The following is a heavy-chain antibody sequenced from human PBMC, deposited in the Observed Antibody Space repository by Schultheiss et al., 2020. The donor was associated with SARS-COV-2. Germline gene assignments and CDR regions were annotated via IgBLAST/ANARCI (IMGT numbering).Heavy chain of an antibody. V-gene: IGHV4-4*02. Sequence: SETLSLTCTVSGGSFSSNDWWSWVRQPPGKGLEWIGEIYHSGSTNYNPSLKSRVTISVDTSKNQFSLKLSSVTAADTAVYYCARAISGSFDYFDYWGQGTLVTVAS. CDR2: IYHSGST. D-gene: IGHD1-26*01. J-gene: IGHJ4*02. CDR3: ARAISGSFDYFDY. CDR1: GGSFSSNDW.